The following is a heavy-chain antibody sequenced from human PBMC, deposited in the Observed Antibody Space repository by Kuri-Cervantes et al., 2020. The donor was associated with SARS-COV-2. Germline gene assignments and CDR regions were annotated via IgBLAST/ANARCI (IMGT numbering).Heavy chain of an antibody. CDR1: GFTVSSYY. CDR3: AREGETVTTSLTYWYFDL. V-gene: IGHV3-66*02. CDR2: IYSGGST. D-gene: IGHD4-17*01. J-gene: IGHJ2*01. Sequence: ETLSLTCAASGFTVSSYYMSWVRQAPGKGLEWVSVIYSGGSTYYADSVKDRFNISRDNSKNTLYLQMNSLRAEDTAVYYCAREGETVTTSLTYWYFDLWGRGTLVTVSS.